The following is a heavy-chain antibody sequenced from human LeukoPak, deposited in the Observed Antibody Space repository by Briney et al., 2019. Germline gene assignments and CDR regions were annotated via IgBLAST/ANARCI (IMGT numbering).Heavy chain of an antibody. D-gene: IGHD3-3*01. V-gene: IGHV3-21*01. J-gene: IGHJ4*02. Sequence: GGSLRLFCAASGFTFSSYSMNWVRQAPGKGLEWVSSISSSSSYIYYADSVKGRFTISRDNAKNSLYLQMNSLRAEDTAVYYCARENYDSLTDYWGQGTLVTVSS. CDR2: ISSSSSYI. CDR3: ARENYDSLTDY. CDR1: GFTFSSYS.